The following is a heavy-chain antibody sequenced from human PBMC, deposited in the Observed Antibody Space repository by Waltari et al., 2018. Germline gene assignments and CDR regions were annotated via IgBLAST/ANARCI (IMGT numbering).Heavy chain of an antibody. CDR2: ISWDGGST. J-gene: IGHJ4*02. Sequence: EVQLVESGGVVVQPGGSLRLSCAASGFTFDDYTMHGVRQAPGKGLEWVSLISWDGGSTYYADSVKGRFTISRDNSKNSLYLQMNSLRTEDTALYYCAKDMGNGGLFDYWGQGTLVTVSS. V-gene: IGHV3-43*01. CDR3: AKDMGNGGLFDY. D-gene: IGHD3-16*01. CDR1: GFTFDDYT.